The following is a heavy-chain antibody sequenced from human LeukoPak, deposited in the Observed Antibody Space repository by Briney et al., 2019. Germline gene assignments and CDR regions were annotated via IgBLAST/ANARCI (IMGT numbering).Heavy chain of an antibody. J-gene: IGHJ6*03. CDR3: ARERGEQWLANYYYYYMDV. CDR1: GFTFSSYG. CDR2: ISYDGSNK. D-gene: IGHD6-19*01. Sequence: GGSLRLSCAASGFTFSSYGMHWVRQAPGKGLEWVAVISYDGSNKYYADSVKGRFTISRDNSKNTLYLQMNSLRAEDTAVYYCARERGEQWLANYYYYYMDVWGKGTTVTVSS. V-gene: IGHV3-30*03.